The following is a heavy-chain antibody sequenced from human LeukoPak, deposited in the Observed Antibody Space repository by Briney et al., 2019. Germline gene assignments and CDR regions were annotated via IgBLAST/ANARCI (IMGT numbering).Heavy chain of an antibody. V-gene: IGHV2-70*11. Sequence: SGPALVKPTQTLTLTCTFSGFSLSTSGMCVSWIRQPPGKALEWLARIDWDDDKYYSTSLKTRLIISKDTSKNQVVLTMTNMDPVDTATYYCARIRLGYIAAAGISYYYYGMDVWGQGTTVTVSS. CDR2: IDWDDDK. CDR1: GFSLSTSGMC. J-gene: IGHJ6*02. CDR3: ARIRLGYIAAAGISYYYYGMDV. D-gene: IGHD6-13*01.